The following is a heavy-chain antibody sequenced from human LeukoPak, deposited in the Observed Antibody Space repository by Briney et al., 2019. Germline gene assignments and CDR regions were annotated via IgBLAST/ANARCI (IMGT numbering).Heavy chain of an antibody. Sequence: PSETLSLICNVSGYSISSGYYWSWIRQPPGKGLEWFGSIYHSGYTFYNPSLKSRVTMSVDTSKNQFSLKLNSVTAADTAVYYCAREGTARWFDPWGQGTLVTVSS. CDR3: AREGTARWFDP. D-gene: IGHD1-14*01. V-gene: IGHV4-38-2*02. J-gene: IGHJ5*02. CDR2: IYHSGYT. CDR1: GYSISSGYY.